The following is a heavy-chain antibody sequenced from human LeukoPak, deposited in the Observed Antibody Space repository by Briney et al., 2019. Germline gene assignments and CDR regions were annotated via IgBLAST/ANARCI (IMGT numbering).Heavy chain of an antibody. D-gene: IGHD2-2*02. J-gene: IGHJ3*02. CDR1: GFTFSDYY. Sequence: PGGSLRLSCAASGFTFSDYYMSWIRQAPGKGLEWVSYISRGGSTTYYADSVKGRFTISRDNAKNSLYLQMNSLRAEDTAVYYCARDLRVCSSTSCYNSHNAFDIWGQGTMVTVSS. CDR2: ISRGGSTT. V-gene: IGHV3-11*04. CDR3: ARDLRVCSSTSCYNSHNAFDI.